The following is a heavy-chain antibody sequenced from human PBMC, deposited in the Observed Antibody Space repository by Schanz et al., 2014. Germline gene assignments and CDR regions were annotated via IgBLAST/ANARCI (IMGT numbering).Heavy chain of an antibody. J-gene: IGHJ6*02. V-gene: IGHV3-7*03. CDR1: GFTFNTYL. D-gene: IGHD6-6*01. CDR2: ISEDGSEK. Sequence: VRVVESGGDLVLPGGSLRLSCDGSGFTFNTYLMGWVRQVPGKGLEWVATISEDGSEKNYGDSVKGRFTISRDNAKTPLYLQVNSRGAGDPAVYYCPRAPPPYSSSPYYWYYGMDVWGQGTTVTVSS. CDR3: PRAPPPYSSSPYYWYYGMDV.